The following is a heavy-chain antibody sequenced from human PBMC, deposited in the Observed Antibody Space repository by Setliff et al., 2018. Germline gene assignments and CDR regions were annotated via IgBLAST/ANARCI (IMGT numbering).Heavy chain of an antibody. CDR1: GYTFTGYY. D-gene: IGHD3-22*01. V-gene: IGHV1-2*02. J-gene: IGHJ6*03. Sequence: ASVKVSCKASGYTFTGYYMHWVRQAPGQGLEWMGWINPNSGGTNYAQKFQGRVTMTRDTSISTAYMEPSRLRSDDTAVYYCARDRVPITMIVVVTPNYYMDVWGKGTTVTVSS. CDR2: INPNSGGT. CDR3: ARDRVPITMIVVVTPNYYMDV.